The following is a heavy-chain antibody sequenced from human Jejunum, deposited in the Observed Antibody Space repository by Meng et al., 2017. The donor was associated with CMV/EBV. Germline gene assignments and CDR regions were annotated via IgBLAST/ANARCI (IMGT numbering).Heavy chain of an antibody. V-gene: IGHV4-4*07. D-gene: IGHD3-22*01. CDR3: ARGESRGYYYFDY. J-gene: IGHJ4*02. CDR2: FSPGGNI. CDR1: GESISNYF. Sequence: QVHLKESGPGLVRPSETLSLTCTVSGESISNYFWSWIRQPAGKKLEWIGRFSPGGNINYIPSLKGRLTMSVDTSNNQIFLNVTSVTAADTALYYCARGESRGYYYFDYWGQGILVTVSS.